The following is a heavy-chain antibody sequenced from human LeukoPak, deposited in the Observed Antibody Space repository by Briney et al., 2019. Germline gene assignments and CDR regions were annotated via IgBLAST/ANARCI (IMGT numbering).Heavy chain of an antibody. V-gene: IGHV3-43*02. CDR1: GFTFDDYA. CDR2: ISGDGGST. CDR3: ARAAPLRFLEWLLFMQH. Sequence: GGSLRLSCAASGFTFDDYAMHWVRQAPGKGLEWVSLISGDGGSTYYADSVKGRFTISRDNAKNSLYLQMNSLRAEDTAVYYCARAAPLRFLEWLLFMQHWGQGTLVTVSS. J-gene: IGHJ1*01. D-gene: IGHD3-3*01.